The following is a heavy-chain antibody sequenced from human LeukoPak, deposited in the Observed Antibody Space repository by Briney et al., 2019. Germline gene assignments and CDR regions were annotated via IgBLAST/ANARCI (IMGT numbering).Heavy chain of an antibody. Sequence: EPGGSLRLSCAASGFTLSSYSMSWVRQAPGKGLEWVARSRNKPNSYSTVYAASVQGRFTISRDESKNSLFLQMNSLITEDTAVYFCARGFHSFDIWGQGTMVTVSS. CDR3: ARGFHSFDI. J-gene: IGHJ3*02. V-gene: IGHV3-72*01. CDR2: SRNKPNSYST. CDR1: GFTLSSYS.